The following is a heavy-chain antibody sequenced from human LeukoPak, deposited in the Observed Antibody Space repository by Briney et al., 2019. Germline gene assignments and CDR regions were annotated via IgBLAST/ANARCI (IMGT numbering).Heavy chain of an antibody. J-gene: IGHJ4*02. CDR1: GYTFTGYY. D-gene: IGHD3-9*01. Sequence: ASVKVSCKASGYTFTGYYMHWVRQAPGQGLEWMGWINPNSGGTNYAQKFQGRVTMTRDTSISTAYMELSRLRSDDTAVYYCARDPYDILTGPNPDYWGQGALVTVSS. V-gene: IGHV1-2*02. CDR2: INPNSGGT. CDR3: ARDPYDILTGPNPDY.